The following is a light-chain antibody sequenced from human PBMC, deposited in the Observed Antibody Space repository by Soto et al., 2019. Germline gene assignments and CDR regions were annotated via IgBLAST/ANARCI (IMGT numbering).Light chain of an antibody. CDR2: GAS. V-gene: IGKV3-20*01. Sequence: EIVLTQSPGTLSLSPGERATLSCRASQSVTSNYLAWYQQKPGQAPRLLIYGASSRATGIPDRFSGSGSGKDFTLSISRLEPEDFALFYCQQYGSSPFTFGPGTKVDIK. J-gene: IGKJ3*01. CDR3: QQYGSSPFT. CDR1: QSVTSNY.